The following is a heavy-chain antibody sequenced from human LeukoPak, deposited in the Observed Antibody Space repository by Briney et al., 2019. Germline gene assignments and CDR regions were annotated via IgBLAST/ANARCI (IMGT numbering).Heavy chain of an antibody. CDR3: ARDVGGGAPMVRGPRIDY. D-gene: IGHD3-10*01. V-gene: IGHV3-33*08. J-gene: IGHJ4*02. Sequence: SEGSPRLSCEASGLSISSYWMTWVRQAPGKGLEWVAVIWYDGSNKYYADSVKGRFTISRDNSKNTLYLQMNSLRAEDTAVYYCARDVGGGAPMVRGPRIDYWGQGTLVTVSS. CDR2: IWYDGSNK. CDR1: GLSISSYW.